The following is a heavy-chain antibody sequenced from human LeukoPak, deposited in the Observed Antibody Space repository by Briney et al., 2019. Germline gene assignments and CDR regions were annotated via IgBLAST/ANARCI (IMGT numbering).Heavy chain of an antibody. D-gene: IGHD5-18*01. CDR3: ARVIQLPTYYYYYMDV. V-gene: IGHV4-34*01. CDR1: GGSFSGYY. Sequence: SETLSLTCAVYGGSFSGYYWSWIRQPPGKGLEWIGEINHSGSTNYNPSLKSRVTISVDTSKNQFSLKLSSVTAADTAVYYCARVIQLPTYYYYYMDVWGKGTTVTVSS. J-gene: IGHJ6*03. CDR2: INHSGST.